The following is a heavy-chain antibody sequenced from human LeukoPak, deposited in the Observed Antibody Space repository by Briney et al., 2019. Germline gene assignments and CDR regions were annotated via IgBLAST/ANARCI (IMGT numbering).Heavy chain of an antibody. CDR2: ISAYNGNT. Sequence: GASVKVSCKASGYTFTSYGISWVRQAPGQGLEWMGWISAYNGNTNYAQKLQGRVTMTTDTSTSTAYMELRSLRSDDTAVYYCARGEGSGWLELSFDYWGRGTLVTVSS. V-gene: IGHV1-18*01. J-gene: IGHJ4*02. D-gene: IGHD6-19*01. CDR3: ARGEGSGWLELSFDY. CDR1: GYTFTSYG.